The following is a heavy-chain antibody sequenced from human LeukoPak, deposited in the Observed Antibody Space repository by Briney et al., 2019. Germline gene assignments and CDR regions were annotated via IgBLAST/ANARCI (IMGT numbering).Heavy chain of an antibody. J-gene: IGHJ4*02. CDR3: ARGEYDFWSGYYDY. CDR2: IYYSGIT. CDR1: GASISSDDYY. D-gene: IGHD3-3*01. V-gene: IGHV4-30-4*01. Sequence: SETLSLTCTVSGASISSDDYYWSWIRQPPGKGLEWIGYIYYSGITYYNPSLKSRVTISVDTSKNQFSLKLSSVTAADTAVYYCARGEYDFWSGYYDYWGQGTLVTVSS.